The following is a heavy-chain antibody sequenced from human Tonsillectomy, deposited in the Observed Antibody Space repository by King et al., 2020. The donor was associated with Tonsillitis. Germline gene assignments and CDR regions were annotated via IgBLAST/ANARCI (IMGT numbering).Heavy chain of an antibody. V-gene: IGHV3-23*04. J-gene: IGHJ5*02. CDR1: GSAFSSNS. D-gene: IGHD5-24*01. Sequence: EVQLVESGGGLVQPGGSLRLSCAASGSAFSSNSMTWLRQAPGKGLEWVSSFFETGNTIYYADSVRGRFTISRDNSKNTLFLQMNSLRPEDTAVYYCVKVHGAPSWGQGTLVTVSS. CDR3: VKVHGAPS. CDR2: FFETGNTI.